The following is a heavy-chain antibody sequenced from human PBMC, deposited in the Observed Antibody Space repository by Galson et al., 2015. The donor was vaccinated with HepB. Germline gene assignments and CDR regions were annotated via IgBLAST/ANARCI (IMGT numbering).Heavy chain of an antibody. D-gene: IGHD3-9*01. CDR2: MNPNTGNT. CDR1: GYTFTSYD. CDR3: ARGHLYDILTGYPIYYSYSMDV. Sequence: SVKVSCKASGYTFTSYDIYWVRQTTGQGLEWMGWMNPNTGNTDFAQKFQGRVTMTRDTSISTAYMELGSLRSEDTAVYYCARGHLYDILTGYPIYYSYSMDVWGKGTTVTVSS. V-gene: IGHV1-8*01. J-gene: IGHJ6*03.